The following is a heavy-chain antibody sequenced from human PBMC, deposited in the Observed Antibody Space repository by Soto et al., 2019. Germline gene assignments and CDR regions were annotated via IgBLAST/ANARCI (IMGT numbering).Heavy chain of an antibody. J-gene: IGHJ4*02. V-gene: IGHV4-34*01. D-gene: IGHD3-16*02. Sequence: SETLSLTCAVYGGSFSGYYWSWIRQPPGKGLEWIGEINHSGSTNYNPSLKSRVTISVDTSKNQSSLKLSSVTAADTAVYYCARGKLSDYVWGSYRYHFDYWGQGTVVTVSS. CDR3: ARGKLSDYVWGSYRYHFDY. CDR2: INHSGST. CDR1: GGSFSGYY.